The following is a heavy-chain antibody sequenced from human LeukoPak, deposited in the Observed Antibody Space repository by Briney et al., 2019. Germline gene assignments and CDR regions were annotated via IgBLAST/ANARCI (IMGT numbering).Heavy chain of an antibody. CDR1: GFTFSGYE. Sequence: GGSLRLSCAASGFTFSGYEMNWVRQAPGKGLEWVAYISSSGSTIYYADSVKGRFTISRDNAKNSLYLQMNSLRAEDTAVYYCARVAQSGYFDYWGQGTLVTVSS. CDR3: ARVAQSGYFDY. V-gene: IGHV3-48*03. CDR2: ISSSGSTI. J-gene: IGHJ4*02.